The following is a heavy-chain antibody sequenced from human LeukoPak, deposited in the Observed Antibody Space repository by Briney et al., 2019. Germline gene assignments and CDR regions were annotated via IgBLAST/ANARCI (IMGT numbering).Heavy chain of an antibody. V-gene: IGHV4-30-2*01. CDR2: IYHSGST. CDR3: ARGNSRYNWFDH. Sequence: SETLSLTCTVSGGSISSGGYYWSWIRQPPGKGLEWIGYIYHSGSTYYNPSLKSRVTISVDRSKNQFSLKLSSVTAADTAVYYCARGNSRYNWFDHWGQGTLVTVSS. D-gene: IGHD2/OR15-2a*01. CDR1: GGSISSGGYY. J-gene: IGHJ5*02.